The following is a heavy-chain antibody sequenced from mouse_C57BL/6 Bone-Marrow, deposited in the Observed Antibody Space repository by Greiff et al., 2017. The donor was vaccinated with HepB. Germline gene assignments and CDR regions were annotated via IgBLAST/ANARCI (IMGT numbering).Heavy chain of an antibody. Sequence: VQLQQPGAELVKPGASVKLSCKASGYTFTSYWMQWVKQRPGQGLEWIGEIDPSDSYTNYNQKFKGKATLTVDTSSSTAYMQLSSLTSEDSAVYYCAVYYKAYWGQGTLVTVSA. CDR1: GYTFTSYW. J-gene: IGHJ3*01. CDR2: IDPSDSYT. CDR3: AVYYKAY. D-gene: IGHD2-1*01. V-gene: IGHV1-50*01.